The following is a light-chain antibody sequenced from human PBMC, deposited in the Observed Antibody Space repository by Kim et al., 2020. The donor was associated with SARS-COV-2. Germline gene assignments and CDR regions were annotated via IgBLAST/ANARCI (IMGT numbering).Light chain of an antibody. CDR2: DVS. CDR1: SSDVGGYDY. Sequence: QSVLTQPASVSGSPGQSITISCTGTSSDVGGYDYVSWYQQRPGEAPKVMIYDVSNRPSGVSDRFSGSKSGNTASLTISGLQAEDEADYYCSSYTSSSLYVFGTGTKVTVL. V-gene: IGLV2-14*01. J-gene: IGLJ1*01. CDR3: SSYTSSSLYV.